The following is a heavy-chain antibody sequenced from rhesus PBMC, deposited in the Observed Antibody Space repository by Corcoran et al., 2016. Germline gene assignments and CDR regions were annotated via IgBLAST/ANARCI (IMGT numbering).Heavy chain of an antibody. CDR3: ARSHPYSGYSFSLGFDF. V-gene: IGHV4-80*01. CDR2: INGNSGST. D-gene: IGHD5-24*01. CDR1: GGLFRSYW. Sequence: QVQLQESGPGLVKPSETLSLTCAVPGGLFRSYWGSWIRPPPGKGADWVGEINGNSGSTNYNPSLKSRVTISKDASKNQFSLKLSSVTAADTVVYYCARSHPYSGYSFSLGFDFWGQGLRVTVSS. J-gene: IGHJ3*01.